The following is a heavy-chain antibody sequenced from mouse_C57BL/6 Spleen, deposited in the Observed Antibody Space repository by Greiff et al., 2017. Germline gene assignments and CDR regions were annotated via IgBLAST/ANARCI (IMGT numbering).Heavy chain of an antibody. Sequence: QVQLKESGAELMKPGASVKLSCKATGYTFTGYWIEWVKQRPGHGLEWIGEILPGSGSTTYNEKFKGKATFTADTSSNTAYMQLSSLTTEDSAIYYCARGAYYNPFDYWGQGTTLTVSS. CDR1: GYTFTGYW. J-gene: IGHJ2*01. V-gene: IGHV1-9*01. CDR3: ARGAYYNPFDY. D-gene: IGHD2-12*01. CDR2: ILPGSGST.